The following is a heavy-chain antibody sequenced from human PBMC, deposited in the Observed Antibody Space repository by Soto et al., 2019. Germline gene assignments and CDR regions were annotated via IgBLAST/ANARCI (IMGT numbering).Heavy chain of an antibody. CDR1: GFTFSSYS. CDR2: ISSSSSTI. Sequence: GGSLRLSCAASGFTFSSYSMNWVRQAPGKGLEWVSYISSSSSTIYYADSVKGRFTISRDNAKNTLYLQMNSLRAEDTAVYYCASSHPMIVVVNYPRHWGQGTLVTVSS. D-gene: IGHD3-22*01. J-gene: IGHJ1*01. V-gene: IGHV3-48*01. CDR3: ASSHPMIVVVNYPRH.